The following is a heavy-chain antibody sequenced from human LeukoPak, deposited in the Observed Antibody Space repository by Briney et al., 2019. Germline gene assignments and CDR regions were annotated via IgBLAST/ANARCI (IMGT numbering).Heavy chain of an antibody. V-gene: IGHV4-59*01. CDR2: IYYTGDT. CDR1: GGSITSNY. J-gene: IGHJ4*02. D-gene: IGHD3-10*01. Sequence: SETLSLTCAVSGGSITSNYWSWIRQPPGKGLEYIGYIYYTGDTNYYPSLKSRVTISMDTSKNQFSLKLSSVTAADTAVYYCARALYYYGSGSYYDYWGQGTLVTVSS. CDR3: ARALYYYGSGSYYDY.